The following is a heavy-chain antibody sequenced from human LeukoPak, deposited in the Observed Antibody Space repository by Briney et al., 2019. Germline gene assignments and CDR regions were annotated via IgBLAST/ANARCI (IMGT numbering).Heavy chain of an antibody. CDR2: INPDGNKK. CDR1: GLTFSSHW. V-gene: IGHV3-7*01. J-gene: IGHJ4*02. CDR3: ARDLAYSRLDY. D-gene: IGHD5-18*01. Sequence: GGSLRLSCAASGLTFSSHWMHWVRQAPGKGLEWVASINPDGNKKYSADSVKGRFTISRDNAENSLYLQMNSLRVEDTAFYYCARDLAYSRLDYWGQGMLVTVSS.